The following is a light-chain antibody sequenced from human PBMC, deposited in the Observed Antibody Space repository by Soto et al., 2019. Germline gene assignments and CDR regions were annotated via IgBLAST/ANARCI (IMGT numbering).Light chain of an antibody. V-gene: IGKV1-33*01. Sequence: DIQLTQSPSSLSASVGDRVAITCQASQAIITYLNWFQQKPGKAPKLLIYDASILETGVPSRFSGSGSRTEFTFTISSLQPEDIGTYYCQQYDNLPLTFGGGTKVEV. CDR1: QAIITY. CDR2: DAS. CDR3: QQYDNLPLT. J-gene: IGKJ4*01.